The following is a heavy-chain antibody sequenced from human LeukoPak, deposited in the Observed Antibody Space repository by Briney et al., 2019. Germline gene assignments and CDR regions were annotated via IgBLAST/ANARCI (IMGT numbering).Heavy chain of an antibody. V-gene: IGHV3-11*01. CDR2: ITSSGRTI. CDR1: GFTFSDYY. Sequence: GGSLRPSCAASGFTFSDYYMSWISQAPGKGLELVSYITSSGRTIYYTDSVKGRFTISRDNAKNSLYLQMNSLKAEDTAVYYCARVVAAGDYFDYWGQGTLVTVYS. CDR3: ARVVAAGDYFDY. J-gene: IGHJ4*02. D-gene: IGHD6-13*01.